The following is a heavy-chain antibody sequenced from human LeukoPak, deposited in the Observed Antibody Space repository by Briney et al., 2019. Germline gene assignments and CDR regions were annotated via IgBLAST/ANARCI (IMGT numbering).Heavy chain of an antibody. CDR3: AREQYYYDNSGYYDF. D-gene: IGHD3-22*01. CDR1: GYTFTGYY. V-gene: IGHV1-18*04. CDR2: ITAYNGNT. J-gene: IGHJ4*02. Sequence: ASVKVSCKASGYTFTGYYMHWVRQAPGQGLEWMGWITAYNGNTNYAQKLQGRVTMTTDTSTSTAYMELRSLRSDDTAVYYCAREQYYYDNSGYYDFWGQGTQVTVSS.